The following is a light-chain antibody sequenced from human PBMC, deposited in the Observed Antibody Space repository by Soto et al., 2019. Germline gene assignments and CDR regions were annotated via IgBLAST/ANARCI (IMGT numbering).Light chain of an antibody. J-gene: IGLJ2*01. Sequence: QSALTQPASVSGSPGQSITISCTGTSSDVGGYNYVSWYQQHPGKAPNLIIFDVSNRPSGVSNRFSGSKSGNSASLTISGLQAEDEADYYCSPYTGSNTPVVFGGGTKLTVL. V-gene: IGLV2-14*01. CDR2: DVS. CDR1: SSDVGGYNY. CDR3: SPYTGSNTPVV.